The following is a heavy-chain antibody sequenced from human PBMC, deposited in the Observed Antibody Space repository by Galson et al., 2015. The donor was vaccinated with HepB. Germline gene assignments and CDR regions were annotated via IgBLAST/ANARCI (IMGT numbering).Heavy chain of an antibody. Sequence: SVKVSCKASGGTFSSYAISWVRQAPGQGLEWMGGIIPIFGTANYAQKFQGRVTITADRSTSTAYMELSSLRSEDTAVYYCARDAGWFDSGSWWADYWGQGTLVTVSS. D-gene: IGHD3-10*01. CDR3: ARDAGWFDSGSWWADY. CDR1: GGTFSSYA. CDR2: IIPIFGTA. J-gene: IGHJ4*02. V-gene: IGHV1-69*06.